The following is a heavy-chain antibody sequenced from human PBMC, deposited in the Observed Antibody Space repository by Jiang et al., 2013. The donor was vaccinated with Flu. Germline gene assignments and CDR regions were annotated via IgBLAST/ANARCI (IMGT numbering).Heavy chain of an antibody. Sequence: PSETLSLSCTVSGGSIISENSYWGWIRQPPGKGLEWIGSIYYSGTTYYNPSLKSRVTISADTSKKQFSLKLSSVTAADTAVYYCASQHWDHGVGSYYMSHWGQGTLVTVSS. CDR1: GGSIISENSY. D-gene: IGHD3-10*01. J-gene: IGHJ4*02. V-gene: IGHV4-39*07. CDR2: IYYSGTT. CDR3: ASQHWDHGVGSYYMSH.